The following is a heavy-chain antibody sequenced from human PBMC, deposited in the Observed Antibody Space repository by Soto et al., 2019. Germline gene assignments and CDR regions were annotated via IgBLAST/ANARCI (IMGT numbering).Heavy chain of an antibody. CDR2: IYYSGST. J-gene: IGHJ4*02. Sequence: SETLSLTCTVSGGSISSSSYYWGWIRQPPGKGLEWIGSIYYSGSTYYNPSLKSRVTISVDTSKNQFSLKLSSVTAADTAVYYCARNTPAISISDHWGQGTLVTV. V-gene: IGHV4-39*01. CDR3: ARNTPAISISDH. CDR1: GGSISSSSYY. D-gene: IGHD2-15*01.